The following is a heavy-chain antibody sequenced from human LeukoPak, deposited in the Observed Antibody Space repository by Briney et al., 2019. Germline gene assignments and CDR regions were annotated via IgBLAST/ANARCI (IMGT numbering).Heavy chain of an antibody. J-gene: IGHJ5*02. CDR2: IYYSGGT. V-gene: IGHV4-59*08. CDR1: GGSISSYY. Sequence: PSETLSLTCTVSGGSISSYYWSWIRQPPGKGLEWIGYIYYSGGTNYNPSLKSRVTISVDTSKNQFSLKLSSVTAADTAVYYCASGHYYGSGSYFGWFDPWGQGTLVTVSS. D-gene: IGHD3-10*01. CDR3: ASGHYYGSGSYFGWFDP.